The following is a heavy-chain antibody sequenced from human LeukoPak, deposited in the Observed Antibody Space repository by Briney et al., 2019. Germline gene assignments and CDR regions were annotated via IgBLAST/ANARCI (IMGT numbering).Heavy chain of an antibody. D-gene: IGHD3-3*01. CDR1: GGSISSYY. V-gene: IGHV4-59*01. CDR2: IYYSGST. CDR3: ARGENYDFWSGYYLPAFDI. Sequence: SETLSLTCTVSGGSISSYYWSWIRQPPGKGLEWIGYIYYSGSTNYNPSLKSRVTISVNTSKNQFSLKLSSVTAADTAVYYCARGENYDFWSGYYLPAFDIWGQGTMVTVSS. J-gene: IGHJ3*02.